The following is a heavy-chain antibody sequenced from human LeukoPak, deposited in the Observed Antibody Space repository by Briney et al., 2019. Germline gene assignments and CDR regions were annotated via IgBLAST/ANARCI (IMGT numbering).Heavy chain of an antibody. Sequence: GGSLRLSCAASGFIFSKYTMNWVRQAPGKGLEWVSYISSSGSTIYYADSVKGRFTISRDNAKNSLYLQMNSLRAEDTAVYYCAREAGGAFDIWGQGTMVTVSS. D-gene: IGHD4-23*01. V-gene: IGHV3-48*04. J-gene: IGHJ3*02. CDR1: GFIFSKYT. CDR2: ISSSGSTI. CDR3: AREAGGAFDI.